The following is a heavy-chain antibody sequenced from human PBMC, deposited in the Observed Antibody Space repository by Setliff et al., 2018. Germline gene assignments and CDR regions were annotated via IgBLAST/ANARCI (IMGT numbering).Heavy chain of an antibody. J-gene: IGHJ5*02. V-gene: IGHV3-7*01. CDR3: AREGDTVNWFDP. Sequence: RLSCEASGFTFTSYWMSWVRQAPGQGLEWVANIKQDGSEKYYVDSVKGRFAISRDNAKNSLYLQMNGLKAEDTAVYYCAREGDTVNWFDPWGQGTLVTVSS. CDR1: GFTFTSYW. D-gene: IGHD4-4*01. CDR2: IKQDGSEK.